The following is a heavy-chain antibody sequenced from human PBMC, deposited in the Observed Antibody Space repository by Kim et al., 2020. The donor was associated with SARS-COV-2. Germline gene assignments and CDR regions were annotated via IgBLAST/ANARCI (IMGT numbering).Heavy chain of an antibody. D-gene: IGHD5-18*01. CDR3: VRVGRGYDY. Sequence: YADSVRGRFIISRAKSKSTLTLQMGGVRAEDTAVYYCVRVGRGYDYWGQGTLVTVSS. J-gene: IGHJ4*02. V-gene: IGHV3-64*02.